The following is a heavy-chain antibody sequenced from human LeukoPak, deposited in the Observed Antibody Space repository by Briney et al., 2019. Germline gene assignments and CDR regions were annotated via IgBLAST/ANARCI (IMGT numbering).Heavy chain of an antibody. Sequence: SDPLSLTCTVSGRSISSYYWSWIRQPPGKGLEWIGYIYCSGSTNYNPSLKSRVTISVDTSKNQFSLKLSSVTAADTAVYYCARLYYYGSGSYLYYFDYWDQGTLVTVSS. J-gene: IGHJ4*02. CDR2: IYCSGST. CDR1: GRSISSYY. D-gene: IGHD3-10*01. CDR3: ARLYYYGSGSYLYYFDY. V-gene: IGHV4-59*08.